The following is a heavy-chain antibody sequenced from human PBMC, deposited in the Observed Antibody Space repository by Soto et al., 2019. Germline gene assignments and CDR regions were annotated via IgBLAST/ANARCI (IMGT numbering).Heavy chain of an antibody. J-gene: IGHJ6*02. V-gene: IGHV4-34*01. CDR2: INHSGST. CDR3: ARGGRGIQLWADYYYYYGMDV. Sequence: SETLSLTCAVYGGSFSGHYWSWIRQPPGKGLEWIGEINHSGSTNYNPSLKSRVTISVDTSKNQFSLKLSSVTAADTAVYYCARGGRGIQLWADYYYYYGMDVWGQGTTVTVSS. CDR1: GGSFSGHY. D-gene: IGHD5-18*01.